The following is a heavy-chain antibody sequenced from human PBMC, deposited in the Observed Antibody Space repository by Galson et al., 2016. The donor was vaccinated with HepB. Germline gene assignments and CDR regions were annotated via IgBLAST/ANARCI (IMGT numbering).Heavy chain of an antibody. Sequence: SETLSLTCSVSDGSITSYYWSWIRQPPGKGLEWIGQSYYSGSTSYKSSLKSRVSISVDMSKNQVSLKLSSVTAADTAVYSCAGEVGFFGESVWGQGTTVIVSS. CDR2: SYYSGST. J-gene: IGHJ6*02. CDR1: DGSITSYY. V-gene: IGHV4-59*01. CDR3: AGEVGFFGESV. D-gene: IGHD3-10*01.